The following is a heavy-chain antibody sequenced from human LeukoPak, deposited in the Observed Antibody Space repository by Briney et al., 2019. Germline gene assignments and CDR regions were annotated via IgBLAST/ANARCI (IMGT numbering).Heavy chain of an antibody. V-gene: IGHV1-2*06. CDR1: GYTFTNYY. Sequence: ASVKVSCKTSGYTFTNYYIHWVRQAPGQGLERMGRIDPNTGGTKSAKNFQGRVTMTRDTSISTAYMALSGLRSDDTAVYYCASLYDIVGTTVDYWGQGTLVTVS. J-gene: IGHJ4*02. CDR2: IDPNTGGT. CDR3: ASLYDIVGTTVDY. D-gene: IGHD1-26*01.